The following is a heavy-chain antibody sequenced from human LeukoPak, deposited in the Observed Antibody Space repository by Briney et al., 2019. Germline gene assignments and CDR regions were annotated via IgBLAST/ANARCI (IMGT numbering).Heavy chain of an antibody. CDR3: AREGDAMDV. D-gene: IGHD2-21*02. V-gene: IGHV3-21*01. J-gene: IGHJ6*03. CDR1: GFSFSSYS. Sequence: PGGSLRLSCAASGFSFSSYSMNWVRQAPGKGLEWVSSISSSSSYIYYVDSVKGRFTISRDNAKNSLYLQMNSLRAEDTAVYYCAREGDAMDVWGKGTTVTISS. CDR2: ISSSSSYI.